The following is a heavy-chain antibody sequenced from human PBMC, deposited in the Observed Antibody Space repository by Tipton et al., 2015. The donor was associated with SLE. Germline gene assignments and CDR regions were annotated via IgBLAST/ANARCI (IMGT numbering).Heavy chain of an antibody. CDR1: GGSISNYY. CDR2: IYYSGST. V-gene: IGHV4-59*08. J-gene: IGHJ4*02. Sequence: LRLSCSVSGGSISNYYWSWIRQPPGKELDWIGYIYYSGSTYYTPSLKSRVTASVDTSKNQFSLSLYSVTVDDTAVYYCARQGTGFGSGRDDYWGQGILVTVSS. CDR3: ARQGTGFGSGRDDY. D-gene: IGHD1-14*01.